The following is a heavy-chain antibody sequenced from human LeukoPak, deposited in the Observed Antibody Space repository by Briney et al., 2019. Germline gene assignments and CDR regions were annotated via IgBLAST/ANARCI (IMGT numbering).Heavy chain of an antibody. CDR1: GYTFTSYG. V-gene: IGHV1-18*01. D-gene: IGHD1-26*01. J-gene: IGHJ6*02. CDR3: ARDSGREPHYYYYYGMDV. CDR2: ISAYNGNT. Sequence: GASVKVSCKASGYTFTSYGISWVRQAPGQGLEWMGWISAYNGNTNYAQKLQGRVTMTTDTSTSTAYMELRSLRSDDTAVYYCARDSGREPHYYYYYGMDVWGQGTTVTVSS.